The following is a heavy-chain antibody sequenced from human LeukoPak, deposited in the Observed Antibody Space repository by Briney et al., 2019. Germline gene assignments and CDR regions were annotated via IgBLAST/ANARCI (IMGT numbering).Heavy chain of an antibody. D-gene: IGHD3-10*01. CDR3: ARDHLITMVRGVRLAMDV. Sequence: GGSLRLSCAASGFTFSSYGMHWVRQAPGKGLEWVAVIWYDGSNKYYADSVKGRFTISRDSSKNTLYLQMNSLRAEDTAVYYCARDHLITMVRGVRLAMDVWGQGTTVTVSS. CDR1: GFTFSSYG. CDR2: IWYDGSNK. V-gene: IGHV3-33*01. J-gene: IGHJ6*02.